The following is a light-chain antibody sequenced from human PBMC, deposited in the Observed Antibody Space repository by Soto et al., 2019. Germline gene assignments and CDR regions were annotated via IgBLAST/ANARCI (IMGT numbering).Light chain of an antibody. V-gene: IGLV1-44*01. CDR3: AAWDDSLNGYV. J-gene: IGLJ1*01. CDR1: STNVGNNA. CDR2: NNN. Sequence: QSVLTQPPSASGTPGQRVTISCSGTSTNVGNNAVNWYQRLPGTAPKLLIYNNNQRPSGVPDRFSGSKSGTSASLAISGLQSDDEADYYCAAWDDSLNGYVFGTGTKVTVL.